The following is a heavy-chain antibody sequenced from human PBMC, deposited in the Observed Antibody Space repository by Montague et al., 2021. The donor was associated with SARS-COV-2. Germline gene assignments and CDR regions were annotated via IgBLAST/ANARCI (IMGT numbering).Heavy chain of an antibody. CDR2: FYYTGGT. D-gene: IGHD3-10*01. J-gene: IGHJ5*02. CDR1: GGSISSGSYY. Sequence: SETLSLTCTVSGGSISSGSYYWGWIRQSPGKGLEWIGSFYYTGGTYYNPSLKNRVTISVDTSKNQFSLKMSSVTAADTAVYYCASHPSVLLWFGELLSDRFDPWGQGTLVTVSS. CDR3: ASHPSVLLWFGELLSDRFDP. V-gene: IGHV4-39*01.